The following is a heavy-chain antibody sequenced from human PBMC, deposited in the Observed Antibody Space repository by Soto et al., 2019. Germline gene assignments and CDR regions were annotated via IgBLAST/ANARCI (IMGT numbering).Heavy chain of an antibody. CDR1: GGTFSSYA. CDR2: IIPIFGTA. V-gene: IGHV1-69*13. D-gene: IGHD6-13*01. Sequence: ASVKVSCKASGGTFSSYAVSWVRQAPGQGLEWMGGIIPIFGTANYAQKFQGRVTITADESTSTAYMELSSLRSEDTAVYYCARLRFQYSSSWYDAFDIWGQGTMVTVSS. CDR3: ARLRFQYSSSWYDAFDI. J-gene: IGHJ3*02.